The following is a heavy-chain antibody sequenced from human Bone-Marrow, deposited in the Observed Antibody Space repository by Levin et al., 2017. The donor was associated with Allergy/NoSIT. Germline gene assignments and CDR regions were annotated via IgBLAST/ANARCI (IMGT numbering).Heavy chain of an antibody. CDR1: GFTFDDFA. J-gene: IGHJ4*02. D-gene: IGHD6-6*01. Sequence: SLKISCAASGFTFDDFAMHWVRQAPGKGLEWVGSISWNSNSIGYADSVKGRFTIPRDNAKNSLTLQMNSLRVEDTAFYYCAKDTAARTGFDSWGQGTQVTVSS. V-gene: IGHV3-9*01. CDR2: ISWNSNSI. CDR3: AKDTAARTGFDS.